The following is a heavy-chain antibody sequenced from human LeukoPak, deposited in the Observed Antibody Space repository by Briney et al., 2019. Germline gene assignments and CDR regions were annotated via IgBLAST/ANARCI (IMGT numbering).Heavy chain of an antibody. CDR1: GLTFSFYS. CDR2: ISSFSGTI. D-gene: IGHD3-22*01. CDR3: ARVLHNRNYDGSTYYGY. Sequence: GGSLRLSCAASGLTFSFYSMNWVRQAPGKGLEWVSYISSFSGTINYAESVKGRFTISRDNAKNSLYLQMNSLRAEDTAVYYCARVLHNRNYDGSTYYGYWGQGTLVTVSS. V-gene: IGHV3-48*01. J-gene: IGHJ4*02.